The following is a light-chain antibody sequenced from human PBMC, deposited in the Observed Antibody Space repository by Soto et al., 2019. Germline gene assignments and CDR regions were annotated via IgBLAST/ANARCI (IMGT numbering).Light chain of an antibody. CDR3: AAWDDSLNAYV. CDR1: SSNIMSNT. CDR2: GNH. V-gene: IGLV1-44*01. Sequence: QSVLTQPPSASGTPGQRVTISCSGSSSNIMSNTVNWYQVLPGTAPKVLIQGNHQRPSGVPARFSGSKSGTSASLAISGLQSEDEADYDCAAWDDSLNAYVFGTGTKLTVL. J-gene: IGLJ1*01.